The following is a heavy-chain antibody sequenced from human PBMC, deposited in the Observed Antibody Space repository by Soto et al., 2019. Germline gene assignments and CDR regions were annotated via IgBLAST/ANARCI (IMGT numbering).Heavy chain of an antibody. J-gene: IGHJ6*02. Sequence: QVQLEQSAPEVKKPGASVKVSCKASGYTFTTYGISWVRQAPGEGLEWLGWINTHNGNTNYAQNLQGRVFMTADTSTNTAYMELRSLRSDDTAIYYCMREGSAPYYYYAMDAWAKGPRSPSP. CDR2: INTHNGNT. CDR1: GYTFTTYG. V-gene: IGHV1-18*01. CDR3: MREGSAPYYYYAMDA. D-gene: IGHD3-10*01.